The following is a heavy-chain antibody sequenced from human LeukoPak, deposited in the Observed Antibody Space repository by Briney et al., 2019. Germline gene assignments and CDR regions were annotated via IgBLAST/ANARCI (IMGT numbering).Heavy chain of an antibody. CDR1: GYTFTSHD. J-gene: IGHJ4*02. CDR3: SRARPDFASFYTVSDY. V-gene: IGHV1-8*01. Sequence: ASVKVSCKASGYTFTSHDINWVRQATGQGLEWMGWMNPDNGNTGYAQKFQGRVTMSRDTSISTAYMELTSLRSDDTAVYYCSRARPDFASFYTVSDYWGQGTLLTVSS. CDR2: MNPDNGNT. D-gene: IGHD5/OR15-5a*01.